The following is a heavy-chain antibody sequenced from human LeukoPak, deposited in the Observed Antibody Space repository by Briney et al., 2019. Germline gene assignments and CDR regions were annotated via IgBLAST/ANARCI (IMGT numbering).Heavy chain of an antibody. CDR1: GLTFSNAW. J-gene: IGHJ4*02. CDR2: IKSKTDSETT. V-gene: IGHV3-15*07. Sequence: GGSLRLSCAASGLTFSNAWMNWVRQAPGKGLEWVGRIKSKTDSETTDYAVPVKGRFSISRDDSKNTLYLQMNSLKTEDTAVYYCPTKYCSSISCSNNWAKETLVTVSS. CDR3: PTKYCSSISCSNN. D-gene: IGHD2-2*01.